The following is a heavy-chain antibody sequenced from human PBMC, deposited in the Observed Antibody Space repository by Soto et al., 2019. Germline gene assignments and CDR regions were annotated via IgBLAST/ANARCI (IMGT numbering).Heavy chain of an antibody. Sequence: PGGSVRLSCAASGFSFGTYWMHWVRQAPGKGLVWVSHTKSHVSSTTYADSVKGRFTIARDQARDTLELQMNSMRVEDTAVYAGSRSDWFDPWGQGTLVTVSS. CDR3: SRSDWFDP. V-gene: IGHV3-74*01. CDR1: GFSFGTYW. J-gene: IGHJ5*02. CDR2: TKSHVSST.